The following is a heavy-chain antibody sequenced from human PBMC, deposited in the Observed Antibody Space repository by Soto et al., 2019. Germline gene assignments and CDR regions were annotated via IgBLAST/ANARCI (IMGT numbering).Heavy chain of an antibody. V-gene: IGHV4-34*01. Sequence: QVQLQQWGAGLLKPSETLSLTCAVYGGSFSGYYWSWIRQPPGQGLEWIGEINHSGSTNYNPSLKSRVTTSVYTSKNQSSLKLSSVTAADTAVYYCARYYYDSSQTDEALDICGQVKMVTVAS. CDR1: GGSFSGYY. D-gene: IGHD3-22*01. J-gene: IGHJ3*02. CDR3: ARYYYDSSQTDEALDI. CDR2: INHSGST.